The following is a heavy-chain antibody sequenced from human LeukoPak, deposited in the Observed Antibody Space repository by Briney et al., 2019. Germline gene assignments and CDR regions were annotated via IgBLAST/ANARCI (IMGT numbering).Heavy chain of an antibody. V-gene: IGHV3-7*01. CDR3: AKDPTANVAYYFDY. CDR1: GFTFSSYW. J-gene: IGHJ4*02. Sequence: GGSLRLSCAASGFTFSSYWMSWVRQAPGKGLEWVANIKQDGSEKYYVDSVKGRFTISRDNAKNSLYLQMNSLRAEDTAVYYCAKDPTANVAYYFDYWGQGTLVTVSS. D-gene: IGHD2-21*02. CDR2: IKQDGSEK.